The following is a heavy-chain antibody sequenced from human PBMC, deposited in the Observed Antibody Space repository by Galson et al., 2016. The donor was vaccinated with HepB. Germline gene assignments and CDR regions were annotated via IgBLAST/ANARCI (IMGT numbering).Heavy chain of an antibody. CDR2: DSTDGGRT. J-gene: IGHJ4*02. CDR1: GVTLSNSG. V-gene: IGHV3-30*18. Sequence: SLRLSCAASGVTLSNSGMHWVRQAPAKGLEWVAADSTDGGRTFYADSVKGRFTISRDNSNNMLFLQMSSLRADDTAVYYCAKRHEYCPAVGCSVDYWGQGTLVSVSS. D-gene: IGHD2/OR15-2a*01. CDR3: AKRHEYCPAVGCSVDY.